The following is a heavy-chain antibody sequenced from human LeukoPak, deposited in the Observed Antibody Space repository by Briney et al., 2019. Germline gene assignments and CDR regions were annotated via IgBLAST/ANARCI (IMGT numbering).Heavy chain of an antibody. CDR1: GFTFSDYY. V-gene: IGHV3-11*04. D-gene: IGHD2-21*01. CDR2: ISSSSSTI. J-gene: IGHJ3*02. Sequence: GGSLRLSCAASGFTFSDYYMSWIRQAPGKGLEWVSYISSSSSTIYYADSVKGRFTISRDNAKNSLYLQMNSLRAEDTAVYYCASDYSHDAFDIWGQGTMVTVSS. CDR3: ASDYSHDAFDI.